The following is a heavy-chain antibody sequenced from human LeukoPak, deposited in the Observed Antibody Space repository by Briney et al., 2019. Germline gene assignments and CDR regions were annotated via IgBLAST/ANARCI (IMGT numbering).Heavy chain of an antibody. CDR3: AKDGGLRFLEWLLDY. D-gene: IGHD3-3*01. Sequence: GGSLRLSCAASGFTFSSYGMHWVRQAPGKGLEWVAVISYDGSNKYYADSVKGRFTISRDNSKNTLYLQMNSLRAEDTAVYYCAKDGGLRFLEWLLDYWGQGTLVIVSS. CDR1: GFTFSSYG. V-gene: IGHV3-30*18. J-gene: IGHJ4*02. CDR2: ISYDGSNK.